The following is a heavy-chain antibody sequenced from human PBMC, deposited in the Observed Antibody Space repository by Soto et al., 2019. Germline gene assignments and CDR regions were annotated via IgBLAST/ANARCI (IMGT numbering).Heavy chain of an antibody. CDR1: GGSISNFY. J-gene: IGHJ6*03. Sequence: SETLSLTCTVSGGSISNFYRSWIRQPPGKRLELIGYVYYTGSTSYNPSLKRRVTFSADSSRGKLYMRLTSVTAADTAVYYCARTVLGPDLLADSFVDYYYYMYVWGQGTTVTVSS. CDR3: ARTVLGPDLLADSFVDYYYYMYV. CDR2: VYYTGST. D-gene: IGHD3-16*01. V-gene: IGHV4-59*08.